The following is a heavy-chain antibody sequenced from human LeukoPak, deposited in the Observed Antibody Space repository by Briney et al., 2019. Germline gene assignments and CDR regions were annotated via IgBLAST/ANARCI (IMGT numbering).Heavy chain of an antibody. CDR3: ARGIDYGDYPHYYGMDV. CDR1: GGTFSSYA. D-gene: IGHD4-17*01. J-gene: IGHJ6*02. V-gene: IGHV1-69*01. CDR2: IIPIFGTA. Sequence: GSSVKVSCKASGGTFSSYAISWVRQAPGQGLEWMGGIIPIFGTANYAQKFQGRVTITADESTSTAYMEQSSLRSEDTAVYYCARGIDYGDYPHYYGMDVWGQGTTVTVSS.